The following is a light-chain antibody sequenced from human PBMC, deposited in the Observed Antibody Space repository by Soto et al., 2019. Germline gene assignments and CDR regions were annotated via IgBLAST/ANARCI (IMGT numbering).Light chain of an antibody. Sequence: QSVLTQPASVSGSPGQSITISCTGTSSDVGGYNYVSWYQQHPGKAPKLMIYDVSNRPSGVSNRFSGSKSGNTASLTITGLQAEDEADYYCQSYDSRLSGFYVFGTGTKVTVL. CDR2: DVS. J-gene: IGLJ1*01. CDR1: SSDVGGYNY. CDR3: QSYDSRLSGFYV. V-gene: IGLV2-14*03.